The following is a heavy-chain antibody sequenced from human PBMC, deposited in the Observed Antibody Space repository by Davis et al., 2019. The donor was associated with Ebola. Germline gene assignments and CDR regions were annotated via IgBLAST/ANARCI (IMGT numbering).Heavy chain of an antibody. CDR2: MNPNSGNT. Sequence: ASVKVSCKASGYTFTSYDINWVRQATGQGLEWMGWMNPNSGNTGYAQKFQGRVTMTRNTSISTAYMEVSSLRSEDTAVYYCARGGYCSGGSCWYFDYWGQGTLVTVSS. D-gene: IGHD2-15*01. V-gene: IGHV1-8*01. CDR1: GYTFTSYD. J-gene: IGHJ4*02. CDR3: ARGGYCSGGSCWYFDY.